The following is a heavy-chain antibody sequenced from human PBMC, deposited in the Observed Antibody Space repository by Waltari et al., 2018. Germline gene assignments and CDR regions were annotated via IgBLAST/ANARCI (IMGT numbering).Heavy chain of an antibody. J-gene: IGHJ4*02. CDR2: IWYDGSKT. CDR3: ARGYDFWSGYFNYFDH. D-gene: IGHD3-3*01. V-gene: IGHV3-33*01. CDR1: GFTFGSFG. Sequence: QVQLVESGGGVVQHRKSLKLSCAAPGFTFGSFGIHWVRQTPGQGLEWVALIWYDGSKTFYSDSVKGRFTISRDNSQNTLYLQLNRLRDEDTGIYYCARGYDFWSGYFNYFDHWGPGTRVTVSS.